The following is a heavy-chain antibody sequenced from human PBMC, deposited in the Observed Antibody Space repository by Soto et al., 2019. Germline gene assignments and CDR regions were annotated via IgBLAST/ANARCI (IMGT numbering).Heavy chain of an antibody. J-gene: IGHJ3*02. CDR1: GFTFSSYA. V-gene: IGHV3-30-3*01. CDR2: ISDDGSNK. Sequence: QVQLVESGGGVVQPGRSLRLSCAASGFTFSSYAMHWVRQAPGKGLEWVAVISDDGSNKYYADSVKGRFTISRDNSKNTLYLQMNSLRAEDTAVYYCARKGGLGHAFDIWGQGTMVTVSS. CDR3: ARKGGLGHAFDI. D-gene: IGHD3-16*01.